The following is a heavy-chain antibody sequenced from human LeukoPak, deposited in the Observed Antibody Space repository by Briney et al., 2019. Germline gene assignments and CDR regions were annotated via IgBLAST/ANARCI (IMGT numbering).Heavy chain of an antibody. V-gene: IGHV3-48*01. J-gene: IGHJ3*02. Sequence: TGGSLRLSCAASGFAFSSFSMNWVRQAPGKGLEWVSYISSISGSLYYADSVRGRFTISRDNAKNSLYLQMNSLRVEDTAVYYCARWIAARSYAFDIWGQGTMVTVSS. CDR3: ARWIAARSYAFDI. CDR2: ISSISGSL. D-gene: IGHD6-6*01. CDR1: GFAFSSFS.